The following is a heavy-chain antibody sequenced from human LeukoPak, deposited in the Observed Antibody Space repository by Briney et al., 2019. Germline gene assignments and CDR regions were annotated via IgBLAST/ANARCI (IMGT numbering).Heavy chain of an antibody. Sequence: GGSLRLSCAASGFTFSSYGMHWVRQAPGKGLEWVAVISYDRSNKYCADSVKGRFTISRDNSKNTLYLQMNSLRAEDTAVYYCAKSTPPRYSSSWYDYWGQGTLVTVSS. CDR3: AKSTPPRYSSSWYDY. V-gene: IGHV3-30*18. J-gene: IGHJ4*02. D-gene: IGHD6-13*01. CDR1: GFTFSSYG. CDR2: ISYDRSNK.